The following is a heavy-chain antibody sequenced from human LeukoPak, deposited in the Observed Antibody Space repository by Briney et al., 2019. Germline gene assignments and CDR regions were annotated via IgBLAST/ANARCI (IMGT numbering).Heavy chain of an antibody. CDR1: GFTFSNYG. Sequence: PGGSLRLSCAASGFTFSNYGMSWVRQAPGKGLEWVSSIRSSGDSTYYADSVKGRFTISRDNSKNTLYLQMSSLRAEDTAVYYCAKGPYSSGWYNWFDPWGQGTLVTVSS. V-gene: IGHV3-23*01. D-gene: IGHD6-19*01. CDR2: IRSSGDST. J-gene: IGHJ5*02. CDR3: AKGPYSSGWYNWFDP.